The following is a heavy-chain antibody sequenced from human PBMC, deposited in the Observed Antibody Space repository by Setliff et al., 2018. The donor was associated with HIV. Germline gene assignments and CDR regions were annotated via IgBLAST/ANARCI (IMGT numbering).Heavy chain of an antibody. V-gene: IGHV4-59*01. CDR2: IYYSGST. CDR3: ARGPSLQTTLFDY. CDR1: GLTFNRYW. Sequence: PSETLSLSCVVSGLTFNRYWMSWVRQPPGKGLEWIGYIYYSGSTNYNPSLKSRVTISVDTSKNQFSPKLTSVTAADTAVYYCARGPSLQTTLFDYWGQGTLVTVSS. J-gene: IGHJ4*02.